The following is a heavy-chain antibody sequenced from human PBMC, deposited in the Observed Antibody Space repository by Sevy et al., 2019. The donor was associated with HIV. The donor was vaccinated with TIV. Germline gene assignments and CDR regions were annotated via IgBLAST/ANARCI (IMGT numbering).Heavy chain of an antibody. CDR1: GFTFSDYS. J-gene: IGHJ4*02. CDR3: SFYYDFWRGYSSFDY. V-gene: IGHV3-21*01. CDR2: ISTSSAYI. Sequence: GGSLRLSCTASGFTFSDYSMNWVRQAPGKGLEWVSCISTSSAYIFYADSVKGRFTISRDNVKNSLYLQMNSRRAEDTAIYFCSFYYDFWRGYSSFDYWGQGTLVTVSS. D-gene: IGHD3-3*01.